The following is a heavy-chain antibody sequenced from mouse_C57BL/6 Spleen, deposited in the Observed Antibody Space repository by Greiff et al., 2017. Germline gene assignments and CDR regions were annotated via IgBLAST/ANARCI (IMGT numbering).Heavy chain of an antibody. Sequence: EVKLMESGGGLVQSGRSLRLSCATSGFTFSDFYMEWVRPAPGKGLEWIAASRNKANDYTTEYSASVKGRFIVSRDTSQSILYLQMNALRAEDTAIYYCARDPVGNWYFDVWGTVTTVTVSS. CDR3: ARDPVGNWYFDV. V-gene: IGHV7-1*01. CDR1: GFTFSDFY. D-gene: IGHD1-1*01. CDR2: SRNKANDYTT. J-gene: IGHJ1*03.